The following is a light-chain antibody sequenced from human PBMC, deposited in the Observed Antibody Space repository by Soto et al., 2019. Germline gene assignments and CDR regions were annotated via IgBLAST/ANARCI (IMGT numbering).Light chain of an antibody. V-gene: IGLV2-8*01. CDR1: SSDVGGYNY. Sequence: QSVLTQPPSASGSPGQSVTISCTGTSSDVGGYNYVSWYQQHPGKAPKLMIYEVSKRPSGVPDRFSGSKSGNTASLTVSGLQAEYEADYSCSSYASSNNFVFGTGTKVPVL. CDR2: EVS. CDR3: SSYASSNNFV. J-gene: IGLJ1*01.